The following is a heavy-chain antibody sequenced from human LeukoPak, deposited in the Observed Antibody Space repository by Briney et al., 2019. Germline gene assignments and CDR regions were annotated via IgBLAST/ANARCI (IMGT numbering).Heavy chain of an antibody. CDR2: ISVYNGDT. V-gene: IGHV1-18*01. J-gene: IGHJ4*02. CDR1: GYSFTNNG. Sequence: ASVKVSCKTSGYSFTNNGIGWVRQAPGQGLEWMGWISVYNGDTKYAQKVQGRVTMTTDTSTTTAYMEVRGLRPDDTAVYYCAREDTTTVVGEAFDYWGRGTLVTVSS. CDR3: AREDTTTVVGEAFDY. D-gene: IGHD3-10*01.